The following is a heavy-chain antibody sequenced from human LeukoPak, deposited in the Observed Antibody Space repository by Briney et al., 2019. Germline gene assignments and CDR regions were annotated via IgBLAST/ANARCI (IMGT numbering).Heavy chain of an antibody. V-gene: IGHV3-23*01. J-gene: IGHJ4*02. Sequence: GGSLRLSCAASGFTFSSYAMSWVRQAPGKGLEWVSAISGSGGTTYYADSVKGRFTISRDNSKSTLYLQMNSLRAEDTAVYYCAKDRGYYDFWSGYPYFDYWGQGTLVTVSS. CDR3: AKDRGYYDFWSGYPYFDY. D-gene: IGHD3-3*01. CDR1: GFTFSSYA. CDR2: ISGSGGTT.